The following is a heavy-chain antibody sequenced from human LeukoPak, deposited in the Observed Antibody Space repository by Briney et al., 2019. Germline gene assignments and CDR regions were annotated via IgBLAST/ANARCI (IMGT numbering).Heavy chain of an antibody. Sequence: SQTLSLTCAISGDSVSSNSAAWDWIRQSPSRGLEWLGRTYYRSKWYNDYAVSVKSRITINPDTSKNQFSLQLNSVTPEDTAVYYCARDSFDYLGYYYYMDVWGKGTTVTVSS. CDR2: TYYRSKWYN. J-gene: IGHJ6*03. D-gene: IGHD2/OR15-2a*01. V-gene: IGHV6-1*01. CDR3: ARDSFDYLGYYYYMDV. CDR1: GDSVSSNSAA.